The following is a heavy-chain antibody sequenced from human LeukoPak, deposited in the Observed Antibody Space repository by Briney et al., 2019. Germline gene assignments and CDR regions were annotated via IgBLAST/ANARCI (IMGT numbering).Heavy chain of an antibody. D-gene: IGHD3-22*01. Sequence: ASVTVSCKASGYTFTSYDINGVRQAAGKGLEGMGWMNPNSGNTVYAQKFQGRVTMTRNTSISTAYMELSSLRSEDTAVYYCARTRDSSGYYGYWGQGTLVTVSS. J-gene: IGHJ4*02. V-gene: IGHV1-8*01. CDR2: MNPNSGNT. CDR1: GYTFTSYD. CDR3: ARTRDSSGYYGY.